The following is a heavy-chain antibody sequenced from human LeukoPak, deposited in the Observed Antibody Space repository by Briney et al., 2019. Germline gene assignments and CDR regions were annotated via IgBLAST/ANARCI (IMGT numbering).Heavy chain of an antibody. D-gene: IGHD3-22*01. J-gene: IGHJ4*02. CDR3: ARVQTMIVVVTLPDY. Sequence: GGSLRLSCAASGFTFSDYYMSWIRQAPGKGLEWVSYISSSSSYTNYADSVKGRFTISRDNAKNSLYLQMNSLRAEDTAVYYCARVQTMIVVVTLPDYWGQGTLVTVSS. CDR1: GFTFSDYY. V-gene: IGHV3-11*05. CDR2: ISSSSSYT.